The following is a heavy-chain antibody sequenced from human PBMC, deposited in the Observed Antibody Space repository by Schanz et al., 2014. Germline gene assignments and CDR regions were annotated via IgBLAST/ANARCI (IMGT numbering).Heavy chain of an antibody. V-gene: IGHV4-61*02. J-gene: IGHJ2*01. CDR1: GGSIRSGTYY. CDR2: VFPNGIT. Sequence: QVQLQQWGAGLLKPSQTLSLTCTVSGGSIRSGTYYWSWIRQPAGKALEWVGRVFPNGITNYNPSRKSRVTISLDTSKNQFSLTLPSLTAADTAVYYCARDTTWRLDLWGRGTLVTVSS. D-gene: IGHD1-1*01. CDR3: ARDTTWRLDL.